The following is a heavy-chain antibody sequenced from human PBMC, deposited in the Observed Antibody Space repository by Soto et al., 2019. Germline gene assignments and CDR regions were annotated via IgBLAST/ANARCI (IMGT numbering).Heavy chain of an antibody. CDR3: ARARYSSRWGTFDS. J-gene: IGHJ4*02. V-gene: IGHV1-69*01. D-gene: IGHD6-19*01. CDR1: GGSFSTNE. CDR2: IFPNVGTA. Sequence: QVHLEQSGAEVRKPGTSVKVSCKASGGSFSTNEIDWVRQAPGQGLEWMGRIFPNVGTADYAQKFQGRLTIIAHESTTTVYMDLSRLTSADTAVYFCARARYSSRWGTFDSWGQGTQVAVSS.